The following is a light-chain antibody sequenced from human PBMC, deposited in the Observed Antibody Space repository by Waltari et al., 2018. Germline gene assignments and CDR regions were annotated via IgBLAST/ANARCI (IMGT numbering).Light chain of an antibody. CDR3: CSFAGTYTWV. J-gene: IGLJ3*02. CDR2: DVT. V-gene: IGLV2-11*01. Sequence: SALTQPRSVSGSPGQSVTISCTGTTSDVGGYNYVSWYQHHPGKAPKLMIFDVTQRPSGLPDRFSGSKSANTASLTLSGLQAEDEADYYCCSFAGTYTWVFGGGTKVTVL. CDR1: TSDVGGYNY.